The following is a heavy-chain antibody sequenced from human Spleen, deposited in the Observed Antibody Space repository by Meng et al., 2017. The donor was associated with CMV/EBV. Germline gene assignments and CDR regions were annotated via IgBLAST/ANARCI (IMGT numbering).Heavy chain of an antibody. D-gene: IGHD6-13*01. CDR2: IYSGGSST. V-gene: IGHV3-23*03. CDR1: GFTFSSYA. J-gene: IGHJ6*02. CDR3: AKVGIDSSSWDYYYYGMDV. Sequence: GESLKISCAASGFTFSSYAMSWVRQAPGKGLEWVSVIYSGGSSTYYADSVKGRFTISRDNSKNTLYLQMNSLRAEDTAVYYCAKVGIDSSSWDYYYYGMDVWGQGTTVTVSS.